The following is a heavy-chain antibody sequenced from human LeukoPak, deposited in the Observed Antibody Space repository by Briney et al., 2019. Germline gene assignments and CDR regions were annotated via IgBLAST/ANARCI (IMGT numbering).Heavy chain of an antibody. CDR3: ARGWDSSSWYNNWFDP. Sequence: GASVKVSCKASGGTFSSYAISWVRQAPGQGLEWMGGIIPIFGTANYAQKFQGRVTITADESTSIAYMELSSLRSEDTAVYYCARGWDSSSWYNNWFDPWGQGTLVTVSS. J-gene: IGHJ5*02. CDR2: IIPIFGTA. D-gene: IGHD6-13*01. CDR1: GGTFSSYA. V-gene: IGHV1-69*13.